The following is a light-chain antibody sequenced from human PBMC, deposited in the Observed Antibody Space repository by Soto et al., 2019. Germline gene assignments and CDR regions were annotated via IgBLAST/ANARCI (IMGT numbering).Light chain of an antibody. CDR2: GAF. CDR1: QSVTGSY. V-gene: IGKV3-20*01. J-gene: IGKJ1*01. CDR3: QQYSASPRT. Sequence: ELVLSQAPCTLPLSPAERATVSCRASQSVTGSYLAWYQQKPGQAPRLLIYGAFNRAGGIPDSFSGSGSGTDFTLTISRLEPEDFAVYYCQQYSASPRTFGQGTKV.